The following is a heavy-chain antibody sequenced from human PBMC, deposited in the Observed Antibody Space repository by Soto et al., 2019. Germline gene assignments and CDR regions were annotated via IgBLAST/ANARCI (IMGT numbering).Heavy chain of an antibody. Sequence: QVQLVQSGAEVKKPGASVKVSCKASGYTFTSYTMHWVRQAPGQRLEWMGWINGGNGNTKYSQNFQGRVTITRDTSASTAYMELSSLRSEDTAVYYCARSIRFGELFLEYWGQGTLVTVSS. D-gene: IGHD3-10*01. J-gene: IGHJ4*02. CDR1: GYTFTSYT. CDR3: ARSIRFGELFLEY. V-gene: IGHV1-3*01. CDR2: INGGNGNT.